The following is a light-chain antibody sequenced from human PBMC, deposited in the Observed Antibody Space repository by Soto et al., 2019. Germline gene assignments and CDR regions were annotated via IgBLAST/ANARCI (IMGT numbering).Light chain of an antibody. V-gene: IGKV1-5*01. CDR2: DVS. J-gene: IGKJ2*01. Sequence: DIQMTQSPSTLSASVGDSVTITCRASQRISTWLAWYQQKPGKAPKLLISDVSILDTGVPSRFRGSGFGTEFTLTISSLQPEDFATYFCQQSYSAQYTFGQGTKLEIK. CDR3: QQSYSAQYT. CDR1: QRISTW.